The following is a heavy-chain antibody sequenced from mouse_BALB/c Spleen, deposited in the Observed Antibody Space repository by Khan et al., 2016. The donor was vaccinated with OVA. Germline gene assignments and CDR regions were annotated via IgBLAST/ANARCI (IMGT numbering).Heavy chain of an antibody. CDR2: ISYDGSN. V-gene: IGHV3-6*02. D-gene: IGHD1-1*01. Sequence: EVQLQESGPGLVKPSQSLSLSCSVTGYSITSGFYWNWIRPFPGNKLEWMGYISYDGSNNYNPSLNNRVSITRDPSKNQFFLKLSSVTTEDTETDDSAWGGTVAWFAYWGQGTLVTVSA. CDR1: GYSITSGFY. CDR3: AWGGTVAWFAY. J-gene: IGHJ3*01.